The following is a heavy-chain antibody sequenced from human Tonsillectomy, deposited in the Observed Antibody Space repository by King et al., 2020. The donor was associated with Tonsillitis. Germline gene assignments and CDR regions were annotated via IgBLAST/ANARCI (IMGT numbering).Heavy chain of an antibody. V-gene: IGHV3-23*04. CDR2: ISGSGGST. D-gene: IGHD4-17*01. Sequence: VQLVESGGGLVQPGGSLRLSCAASGFTFSSYAMSWVRQAPGKGLEWVSAISGSGGSTYYADSVKGRFTISRDNSKNTLYLQMNSLRAEDTAVYYCAKTPRGWTTVTTSFDYWGQGTLVTVSS. CDR1: GFTFSSYA. CDR3: AKTPRGWTTVTTSFDY. J-gene: IGHJ4*02.